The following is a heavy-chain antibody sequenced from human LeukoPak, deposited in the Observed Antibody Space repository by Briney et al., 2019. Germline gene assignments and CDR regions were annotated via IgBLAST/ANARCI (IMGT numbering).Heavy chain of an antibody. CDR3: ARHWRLRFRGGEFDY. CDR2: IYHSGST. V-gene: IGHV4-38-2*02. D-gene: IGHD5-12*01. CDR1: GYSISSGYY. Sequence: PSETLSLTCTVSGYSISSGYYWGWIRQPPGKGLEWIGSIYHSGSTNYNPSLKSRVTISVDTSKNQFSLKLSSVTAADTAVYYCARHWRLRFRGGEFDYWGQGTLVTVSS. J-gene: IGHJ4*02.